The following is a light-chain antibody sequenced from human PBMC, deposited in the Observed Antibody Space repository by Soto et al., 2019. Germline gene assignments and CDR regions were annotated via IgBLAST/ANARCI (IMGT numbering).Light chain of an antibody. CDR3: QQRSRWPLT. CDR1: QSVTSY. J-gene: IGKJ4*01. CDR2: DSF. Sequence: EIVLTQSPATLSLSPGERATLSCRASQSVTSYLAWYQQKPGQAPRLLIYDSFNRATGIPARLSGSGSGTDFPLTISSLEPEDFAVYYCQQRSRWPLTFGGGTKVEIK. V-gene: IGKV3-11*01.